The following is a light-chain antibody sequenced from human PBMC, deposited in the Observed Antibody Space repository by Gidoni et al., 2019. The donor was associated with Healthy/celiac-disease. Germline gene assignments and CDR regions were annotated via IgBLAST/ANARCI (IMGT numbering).Light chain of an antibody. CDR1: QDISNY. J-gene: IGKJ4*01. CDR2: GAS. CDR3: QQYDNLPLT. Sequence: DIQMTQSPSSLSASVGDRVTITCQASQDISNYLNWYQQKAGKAPKLLIYGASNLETGVPSRFSGSGSGTDFTFTSSSLQPEDIATYYCQQYDNLPLTFGGGTKVEIK. V-gene: IGKV1-33*01.